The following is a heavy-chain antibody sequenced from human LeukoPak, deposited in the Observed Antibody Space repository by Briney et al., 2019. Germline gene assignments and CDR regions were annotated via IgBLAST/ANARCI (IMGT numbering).Heavy chain of an antibody. V-gene: IGHV4-34*01. Sequence: SETLSLTCAVYGVSFSGYYWTWIRQPPGKGLEWIGEINHSGNTNYNPSLKSRVAISIDTSKNQFSLKLSSVIAADTAMYYCARSKDGSGFAAYWGQGTQVTVSS. CDR3: ARSKDGSGFAAY. D-gene: IGHD3-22*01. J-gene: IGHJ4*02. CDR2: INHSGNT. CDR1: GVSFSGYY.